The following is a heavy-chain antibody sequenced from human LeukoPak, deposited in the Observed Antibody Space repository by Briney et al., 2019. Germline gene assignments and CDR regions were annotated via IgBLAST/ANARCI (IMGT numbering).Heavy chain of an antibody. J-gene: IGHJ4*02. CDR1: GGSFSGYY. D-gene: IGHD6-19*01. Sequence: SETLSLTCAVYGGSFSGYYWSWIRQPPGKGLEWIGEINHSGSTNYNPSLKSRVTISVDTSKNQFSLKLSSVTAADTAVYYCASTSGYSSGWIDYWGQGTLVTVSS. CDR2: INHSGST. CDR3: ASTSGYSSGWIDY. V-gene: IGHV4-34*01.